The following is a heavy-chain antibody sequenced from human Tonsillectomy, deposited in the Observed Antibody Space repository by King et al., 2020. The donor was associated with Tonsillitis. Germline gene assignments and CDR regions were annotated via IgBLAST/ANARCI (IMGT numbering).Heavy chain of an antibody. Sequence: VQLVESGAEVKKPGASVKVSCKASGYTFTGYYMHWVRRAPGQGLEWLGWVNPNSGGTHYAQKFQGRVTMTRDTSIMTVLMELSGLRSDDTAVYYCAKGPSVDILAADHFDYWGQGTLVTVSS. CDR1: GYTFTGYY. D-gene: IGHD5-12*01. CDR2: VNPNSGGT. CDR3: AKGPSVDILAADHFDY. J-gene: IGHJ4*02. V-gene: IGHV1-2*02.